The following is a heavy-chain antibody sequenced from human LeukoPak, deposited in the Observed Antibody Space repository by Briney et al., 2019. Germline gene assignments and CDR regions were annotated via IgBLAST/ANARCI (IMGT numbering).Heavy chain of an antibody. V-gene: IGHV1-69*06. D-gene: IGHD3-9*01. Sequence: SVKVSCKASGGTFSSYAISWVRQAPGQGLEWMGGIIPIFGTANYAQKFQGRVTITADKSTSTAYMELSSLRSDDTAVYYCARDYDILTGYPPPPDAFDIWGQGTMVTVSS. J-gene: IGHJ3*02. CDR2: IIPIFGTA. CDR3: ARDYDILTGYPPPPDAFDI. CDR1: GGTFSSYA.